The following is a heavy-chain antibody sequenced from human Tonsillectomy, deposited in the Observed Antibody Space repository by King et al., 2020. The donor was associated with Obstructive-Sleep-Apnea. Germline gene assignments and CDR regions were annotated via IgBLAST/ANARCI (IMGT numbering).Heavy chain of an antibody. CDR1: GYSFTSYW. CDR3: ARQGGYCSGGSCYLDY. Sequence: VQLVESGAEVKKPGESLKISCKGSGYSFTSYWIGWVRQMPGKGLEWMGIIYPGDSDTRYSPSFQGQVTIAADKSISTAYLQWSSLKASDTAMYYCARQGGYCSGGSCYLDYWGQGTLVTVSS. D-gene: IGHD2-15*01. V-gene: IGHV5-51*01. CDR2: IYPGDSDT. J-gene: IGHJ4*02.